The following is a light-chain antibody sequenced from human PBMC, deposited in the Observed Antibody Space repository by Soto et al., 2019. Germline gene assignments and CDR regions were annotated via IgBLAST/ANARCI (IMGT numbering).Light chain of an antibody. CDR2: KAS. CDR1: QSISSW. Sequence: DIQMTQSPSTLSASVGDRVTITCRASQSISSWLAWYQQKPGKAPKLLIYKASSLESGVPSRFSGSGSGTESTLTISSLQPDDFATYYCKQYNSLRPSGQGTKGEIK. J-gene: IGKJ1*01. V-gene: IGKV1-5*03. CDR3: KQYNSLRP.